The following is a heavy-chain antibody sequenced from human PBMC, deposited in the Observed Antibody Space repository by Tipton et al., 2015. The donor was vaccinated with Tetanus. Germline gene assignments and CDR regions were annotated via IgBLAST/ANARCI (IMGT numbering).Heavy chain of an antibody. V-gene: IGHV3-48*02. J-gene: IGHJ6*02. Sequence: SLRLSCAASGFNIRDFGMNWVRQATGKGLEWVSYISYSRTSIYYATSVKGRFGVSRDNAKNSLYLQMNTLRNDDTAVYYCVRRWFGTQYYFGMDVWGQGTTVTVSS. D-gene: IGHD2/OR15-2a*01. CDR3: VRRWFGTQYYFGMDV. CDR1: GFNIRDFG. CDR2: ISYSRTSI.